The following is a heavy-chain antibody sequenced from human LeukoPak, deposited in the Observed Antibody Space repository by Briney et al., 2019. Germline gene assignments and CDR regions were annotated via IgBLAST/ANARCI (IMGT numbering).Heavy chain of an antibody. D-gene: IGHD5-12*01. J-gene: IGHJ5*02. CDR3: ARVGPYIDVDP. CDR1: GGSFSSRPYY. V-gene: IGHV4-61*02. CDR2: IYTSRET. Sequence: SQTLSLTCTVSGGSFSSRPYYWSCIRQPAGKGLEWVVRIYTSRETDSNSSLKRLTTLSENSSKTQFSLKLSPMTASTTAVYSCARVGPYIDVDPWGQGTLVTVSS.